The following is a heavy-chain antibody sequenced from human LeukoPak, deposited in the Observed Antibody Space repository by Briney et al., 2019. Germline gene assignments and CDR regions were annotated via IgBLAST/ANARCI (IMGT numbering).Heavy chain of an antibody. CDR3: AKPLYYYDSSGYYDFDY. D-gene: IGHD3-22*01. Sequence: PSETLSLTCAVYGGSFSGYYWSWIRQPPGKGLEWIGEINHSGSTNYNPSLKSRVTISVDTSKNQFSLKLSSVTAADTAVYYCAKPLYYYDSSGYYDFDYWGQGTLVTVSS. CDR2: INHSGST. CDR1: GGSFSGYY. J-gene: IGHJ4*02. V-gene: IGHV4-34*01.